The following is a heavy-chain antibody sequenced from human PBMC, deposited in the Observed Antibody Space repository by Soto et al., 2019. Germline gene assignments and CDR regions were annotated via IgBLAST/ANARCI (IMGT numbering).Heavy chain of an antibody. CDR1: GFTFSSYG. CDR3: ARAGMGYSYGYGADWYFDL. D-gene: IGHD5-18*01. CDR2: IWYDGSNK. J-gene: IGHJ2*01. Sequence: QVQLVESGGGVVQPGRSLRLSCAASGFTFSSYGMHWVRQAPGKGLEWVAVIWYDGSNKYYADSVKGRFTISRDNSKNALYLQMNSLRAEDTAVYYCARAGMGYSYGYGADWYFDLWGRGTLVTVSS. V-gene: IGHV3-33*01.